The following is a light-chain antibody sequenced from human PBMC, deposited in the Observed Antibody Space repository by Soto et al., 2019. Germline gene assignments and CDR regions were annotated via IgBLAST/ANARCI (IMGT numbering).Light chain of an antibody. Sequence: IVMTQSPATLSVSPGERVTLSCRASQSVGSNLAWYQQKPGQAPRVIIYGASVRAAGSPARFSGSGSGTEFTLTISSLQSEDFAIYSCQQYNNWPPTFGQGTQLEI. CDR2: GAS. CDR1: QSVGSN. CDR3: QQYNNWPPT. J-gene: IGKJ2*01. V-gene: IGKV3-15*01.